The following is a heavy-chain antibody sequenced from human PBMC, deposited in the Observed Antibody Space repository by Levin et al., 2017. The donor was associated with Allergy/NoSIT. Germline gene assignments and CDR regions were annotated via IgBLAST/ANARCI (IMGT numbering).Heavy chain of an antibody. J-gene: IGHJ4*02. CDR1: GFSLSTSGMR. CDR2: IDWDDDK. D-gene: IGHD3-22*01. Sequence: SGPTLVKPTQTLTLTCTFSGFSLSTSGMRVSWIRQPPGKALEWLARIDWDDDKFYSTSLKTRLTISKDTSKNQVVLTMTNMDPVDTATYYCARSSLYYYDSSDYYFDYWGQGTLVTVSS. V-gene: IGHV2-70*04. CDR3: ARSSLYYYDSSDYYFDY.